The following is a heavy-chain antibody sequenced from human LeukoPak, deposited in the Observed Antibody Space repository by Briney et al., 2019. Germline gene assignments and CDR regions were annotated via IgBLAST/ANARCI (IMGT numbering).Heavy chain of an antibody. CDR1: GGSFSGYY. V-gene: IGHV4-34*01. CDR2: INHSGST. CDR3: ARGLTYYYDSSGYYYDY. D-gene: IGHD3-22*01. Sequence: PSETLSLTCAVYGGSFSGYYWSWIRQPPGKGLEWIGEINHSGSTNYNPSLKSRVTISVDTSKIQFSLKLSSVTAADTAVYYCARGLTYYYDSSGYYYDYWGQGTLVTVSS. J-gene: IGHJ4*02.